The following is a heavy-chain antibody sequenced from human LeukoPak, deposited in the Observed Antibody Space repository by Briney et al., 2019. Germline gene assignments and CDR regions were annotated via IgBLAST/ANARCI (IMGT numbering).Heavy chain of an antibody. J-gene: IGHJ4*02. D-gene: IGHD3-16*02. CDR1: GFTFSSYG. CDR2: IWYDGSNK. V-gene: IGHV3-33*01. CDR3: ASGLRLGELSLYGPDY. Sequence: GGSLRLSCAASGFTFSSYGMHWVRQAPGKGLEWVAVIWYDGSNKYYADSVKGRFTISRDNSKNTLYLQMNSLRAEDTAVYYCASGLRLGELSLYGPDYWGQGTLVTVSS.